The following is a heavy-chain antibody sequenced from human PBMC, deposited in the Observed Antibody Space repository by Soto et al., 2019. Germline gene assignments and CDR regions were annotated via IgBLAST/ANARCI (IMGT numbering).Heavy chain of an antibody. D-gene: IGHD6-6*01. CDR2: ISSSGSTI. V-gene: IGHV3-11*01. Sequence: GGSMILSCAAAGFPFSDYYMSWIRPAPGKGLEWVSYISSSGSTIYYADSVKGRFTISRDNAKNSLYLQMNSLRAEDTAVYYCARDGTIAARPGYLIGEWWFDPWGQGTLVTVSS. J-gene: IGHJ5*02. CDR1: GFPFSDYY. CDR3: ARDGTIAARPGYLIGEWWFDP.